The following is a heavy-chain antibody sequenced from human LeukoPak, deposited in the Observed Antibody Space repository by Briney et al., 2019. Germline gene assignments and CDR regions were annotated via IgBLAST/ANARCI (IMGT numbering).Heavy chain of an antibody. D-gene: IGHD6-19*01. CDR3: ARGSDSSGWYSSFDY. Sequence: GGSLRLSCAASGFTFSSYWMHWVRQAPGKGLVWASRIKSDGSGTGYADSVKGRFTISRDNAKNTLYLQMNSLRAEDTAVYYCARGSDSSGWYSSFDYWGQGTLVTVSS. CDR1: GFTFSSYW. J-gene: IGHJ4*02. CDR2: IKSDGSGT. V-gene: IGHV3-74*01.